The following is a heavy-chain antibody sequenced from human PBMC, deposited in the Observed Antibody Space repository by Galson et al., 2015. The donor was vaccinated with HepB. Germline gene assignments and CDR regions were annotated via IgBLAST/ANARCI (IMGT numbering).Heavy chain of an antibody. CDR1: GFTFTSSA. Sequence: SVKVSCKASGFTFTSSAMQWVRQARGQRLEWIGWIVVGSGNTNYAQKFQERVTITRDMSTSTAYMELSSLRSEDTAVYYCAADLGRPQRGYYCYHYYMDVWGKGTTVTVSS. CDR3: AADLGRPQRGYYCYHYYMDV. V-gene: IGHV1-58*02. D-gene: IGHD6-25*01. J-gene: IGHJ6*03. CDR2: IVVGSGNT.